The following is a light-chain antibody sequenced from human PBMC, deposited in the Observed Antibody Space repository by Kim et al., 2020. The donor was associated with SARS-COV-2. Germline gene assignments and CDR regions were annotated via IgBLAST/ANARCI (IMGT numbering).Light chain of an antibody. CDR2: RAS. V-gene: IGKV1-9*01. J-gene: IGKJ4*01. Sequence: SASVGDRVTSTCRASQGISSYLAGYQQKSGKAPKRLMYRASSLQSGVPSRFSGSGSGTEFTLTISSLQPEDFATYYCQQTNTFPLTFGGGTKLEI. CDR1: QGISSY. CDR3: QQTNTFPLT.